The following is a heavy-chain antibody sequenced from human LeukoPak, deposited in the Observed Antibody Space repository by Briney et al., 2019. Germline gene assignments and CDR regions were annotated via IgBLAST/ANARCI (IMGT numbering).Heavy chain of an antibody. D-gene: IGHD2-2*01. CDR3: ARDNGGYCSSTSCYNWFDP. CDR2: INPNSGGT. CDR1: GYTFTGYY. V-gene: IGHV1-2*02. Sequence: GASVKVSCKASGYTFTGYYTHWVRQAPGQGLEWMGWINPNSGGTNYAQKFQGRVTMTRDTSISTAYMELSRLRSDDTAVYYCARDNGGYCSSTSCYNWFDPWGQGTLVTVSS. J-gene: IGHJ5*02.